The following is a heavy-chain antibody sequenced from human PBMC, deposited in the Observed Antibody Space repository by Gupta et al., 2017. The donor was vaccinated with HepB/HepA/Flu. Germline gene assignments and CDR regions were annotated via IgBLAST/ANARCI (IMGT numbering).Heavy chain of an antibody. CDR1: TITFSDYA. D-gene: IGHD1-26*01. CDR3: VRTRGSYYHDF. Sequence: QVQLVESGGGVVQPGGSLRLSCAASTITFSDYAMSWVRQAPGKGLEWVAVISYDGSIQNYAVSVKGRFTISRDNSRYTLYLIMNSLRSDDTARYYCVRTRGSYYHDFWGQGTLVSVSS. CDR2: ISYDGSIQ. V-gene: IGHV3-30*14. J-gene: IGHJ4*02.